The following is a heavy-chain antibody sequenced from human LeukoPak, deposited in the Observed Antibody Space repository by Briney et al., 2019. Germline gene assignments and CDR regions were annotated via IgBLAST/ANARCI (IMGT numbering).Heavy chain of an antibody. CDR1: GFTFSGYW. CDR3: AKSKRVPGAMGNWFHP. Sequence: GGSLRLSCAASGFTFSGYWMSWVRQAPGKGLEWVANINQDGSEKYYVDSVKGRFTISRDNAKNSLYLQMNSLRAEDTAVYYRAKSKRVPGAMGNWFHPWGQGTPGTGSS. V-gene: IGHV3-7*01. D-gene: IGHD2-2*01. CDR2: INQDGSEK. J-gene: IGHJ5*02.